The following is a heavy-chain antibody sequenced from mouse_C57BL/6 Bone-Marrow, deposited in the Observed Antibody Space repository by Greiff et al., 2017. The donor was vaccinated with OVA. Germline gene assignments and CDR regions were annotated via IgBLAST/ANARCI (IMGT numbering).Heavy chain of an antibody. D-gene: IGHD1-1*01. CDR1: GYTFTSYC. CDR2: IHPNSGST. V-gene: IGHV1-64*01. J-gene: IGHJ1*03. CDR3: ARSYYCGSSYNWDFDV. Sequence: QVQLQQSGAELVKPGASVKLSCKASGYTFTSYCMHWVKQSPGQGLEWIGMIHPNSGSTNYNEKFKSKATLTVDKSSSTAYMQLYRLTSEDAAVYYCARSYYCGSSYNWDFDVWGTGTPVTVSS.